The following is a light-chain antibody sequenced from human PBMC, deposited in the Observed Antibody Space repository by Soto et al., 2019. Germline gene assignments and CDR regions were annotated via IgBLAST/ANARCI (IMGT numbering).Light chain of an antibody. J-gene: IGKJ1*01. CDR1: QSMTTK. CDR2: DAS. CDR3: HQYDTIVQT. Sequence: EIVMTQSPATLSVSPGEGVTLSCRASQSMTTKLAWYQQKPGQPPRLLIYDASTRATATPERFSGSGSGTDFTLTISRLEPEDFAVYYCHQYDTIVQTFGQGTKVDI. V-gene: IGKV3D-15*01.